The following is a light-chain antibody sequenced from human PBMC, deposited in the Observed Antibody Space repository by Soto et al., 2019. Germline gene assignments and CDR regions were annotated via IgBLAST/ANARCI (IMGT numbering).Light chain of an antibody. Sequence: DIQLTQSPSFLSASVGDRVTITCRASQDISRYLAWYQQKAGKAPKLLIYAASTLQKGVPSSFSGSGSGTEFTLTISSLQPDDFATYYCQRLKTYLLFPFGPGTEVDI. CDR1: QDISRY. J-gene: IGKJ3*01. V-gene: IGKV1-9*01. CDR3: QRLKTYLLFP. CDR2: AAS.